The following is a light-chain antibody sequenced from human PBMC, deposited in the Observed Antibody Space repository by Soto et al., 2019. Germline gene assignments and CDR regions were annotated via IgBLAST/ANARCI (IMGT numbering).Light chain of an antibody. CDR1: SSDVGGYNY. V-gene: IGLV2-11*01. J-gene: IGLJ1*01. Sequence: QSVLTQPRSVSGSPGQSVTISCTGTSSDVGGYNYVSWYQQHPGKAPKLMIYDVSKRPSGVPDRFSGSKSGTTASLTISGLQAEDEADYYCCSYAGSSDVFGTGTKLTVL. CDR2: DVS. CDR3: CSYAGSSDV.